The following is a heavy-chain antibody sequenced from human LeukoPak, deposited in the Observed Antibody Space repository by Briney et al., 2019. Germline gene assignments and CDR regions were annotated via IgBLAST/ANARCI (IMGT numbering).Heavy chain of an antibody. D-gene: IGHD3-22*01. Sequence: GGSLRLSCAASGFTFSSYGMHWVRQAPGKGLEWVAVISYDGSNKYYADSVKGRFTISRDNSKNTLYLQMNSLRAEDTAVYYCAKDPDYYDSSGYMDVWGKGTTVTVSS. J-gene: IGHJ6*03. CDR2: ISYDGSNK. CDR1: GFTFSSYG. CDR3: AKDPDYYDSSGYMDV. V-gene: IGHV3-30*18.